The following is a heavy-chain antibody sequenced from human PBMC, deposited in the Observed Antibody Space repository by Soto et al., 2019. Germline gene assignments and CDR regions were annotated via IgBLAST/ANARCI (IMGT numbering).Heavy chain of an antibody. Sequence: SETLSLTCTVSGGSISSGGYYWSWIRQHPGKGLEWIGYIYYSGSTYYNPSLKSRVTISVDTSKNQFSLKLSSVTAADTAVYYCARDHQPGVRGNWFDPWGQGTMVTVYS. V-gene: IGHV4-31*03. CDR2: IYYSGST. D-gene: IGHD3-10*01. J-gene: IGHJ5*02. CDR3: ARDHQPGVRGNWFDP. CDR1: GGSISSGGYY.